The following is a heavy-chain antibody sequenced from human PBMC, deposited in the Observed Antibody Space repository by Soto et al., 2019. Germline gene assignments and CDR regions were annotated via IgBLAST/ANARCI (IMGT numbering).Heavy chain of an antibody. Sequence: QVQLVQSGAEVKKPGASVKVSCKASGYTFTSYAINWVRQAPGQRLEWMGWINAGNGNTKYSQKFQGRVTITRDTSASTAYMEQSSLRSEDTAVYYCARTIAAAGPSDYWGQGTLVTVSS. V-gene: IGHV1-3*01. J-gene: IGHJ4*02. D-gene: IGHD6-13*01. CDR1: GYTFTSYA. CDR3: ARTIAAAGPSDY. CDR2: INAGNGNT.